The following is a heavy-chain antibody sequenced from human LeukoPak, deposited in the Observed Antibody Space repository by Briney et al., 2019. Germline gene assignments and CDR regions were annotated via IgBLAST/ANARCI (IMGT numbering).Heavy chain of an antibody. V-gene: IGHV3-21*01. CDR2: ISSSSSYI. J-gene: IGHJ6*02. CDR1: GFTFSSYS. D-gene: IGHD6-13*01. CDR3: ARVGIAAAIYYYYGMDV. Sequence: GGSLRLSCAASGFTFSSYSMNWVRQAPGKGLEWVSSISSSSSYIYYADSVKGRFTISRDNAKNSLYLQMNSLRAEDTAVYYCARVGIAAAIYYYYGMDVWGQGTTATVSS.